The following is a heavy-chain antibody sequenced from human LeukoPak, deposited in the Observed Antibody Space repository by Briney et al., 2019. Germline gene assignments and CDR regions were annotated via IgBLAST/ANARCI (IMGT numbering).Heavy chain of an antibody. V-gene: IGHV1-18*01. CDR1: GYTFTSYG. D-gene: IGHD2-15*01. CDR3: ARHKGLYCSDGNCFPTYHYYYGMDV. CDR2: ISTYHVNT. Sequence: EASVRVSCKASGYTFTSYGITWMRQAPGQGLEWMGWISTYHVNTNYAQKFQGRVTMTTDTSTSTAYMELRSLRSDDTAVYYCARHKGLYCSDGNCFPTYHYYYGMDVWGQGTTVTVSS. J-gene: IGHJ6*02.